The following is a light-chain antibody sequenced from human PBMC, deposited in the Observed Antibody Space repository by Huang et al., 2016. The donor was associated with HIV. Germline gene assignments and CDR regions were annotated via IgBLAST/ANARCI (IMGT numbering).Light chain of an antibody. CDR1: QSISTY. J-gene: IGKJ5*01. Sequence: IQMTQSPTSLSASVGDRVSIACRASQSISTYWNWYQQKPGKAPKLLISSASDLHSGVPSRFSGSGSGTDFTLTIRGLQLDDFATYYCQQSYSALSSFGPGTRL. CDR2: SAS. CDR3: QQSYSALSS. V-gene: IGKV1-39*01.